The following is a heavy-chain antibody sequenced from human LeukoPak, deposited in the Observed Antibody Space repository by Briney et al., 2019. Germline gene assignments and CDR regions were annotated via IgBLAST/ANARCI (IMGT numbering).Heavy chain of an antibody. Sequence: GGSLRLSCAASGCTFSDCYMTWIRQAPGKGLEYISYIGGSGSDITYADSVRGRFTVSRDNAKNSLYLQMNSLRVEDTAVYYCARYARLLDYWGQGSLVTVSS. J-gene: IGHJ4*02. CDR3: ARYARLLDY. CDR2: IGGSGSDI. CDR1: GCTFSDCY. D-gene: IGHD2-2*01. V-gene: IGHV3-11*01.